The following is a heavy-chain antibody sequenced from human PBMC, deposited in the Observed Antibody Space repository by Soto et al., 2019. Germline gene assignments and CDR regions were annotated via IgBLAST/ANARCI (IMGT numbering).Heavy chain of an antibody. Sequence: QVQLVQSGAEVEKPGSSVNVSCKASGGTFSSDTISWVRQAPGEGLEWMGRIIPILGIANYAQKFPGRVTITADKSTSTAYMEQSSLRTENTAVYYCASLALSRHAGDDFWGQGTLVTVSS. V-gene: IGHV1-69*02. CDR2: IIPILGIA. J-gene: IGHJ4*02. CDR1: GGTFSSDT. CDR3: ASLALSRHAGDDF. D-gene: IGHD3-10*01.